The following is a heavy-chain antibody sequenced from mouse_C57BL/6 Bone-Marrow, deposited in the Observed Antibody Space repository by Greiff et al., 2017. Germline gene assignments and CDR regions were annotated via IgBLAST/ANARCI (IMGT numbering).Heavy chain of an antibody. V-gene: IGHV1-7*01. D-gene: IGHD2-10*02. CDR3: ARWGLGFDY. Sequence: LQESGAELAKPGASVKLSCKASGYTFTSYWMPWVKQRPGQGLEWIGYINPSSGYTKYNQKFKDKATLTADKSSSTAYLQLSSLTSEDSADYYCARWGLGFDYWGQGTTLTVSS. J-gene: IGHJ2*01. CDR2: INPSSGYT. CDR1: GYTFTSYW.